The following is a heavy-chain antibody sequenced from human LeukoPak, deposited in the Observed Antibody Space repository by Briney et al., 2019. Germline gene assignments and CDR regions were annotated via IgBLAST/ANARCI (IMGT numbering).Heavy chain of an antibody. CDR2: IIPIFGTA. D-gene: IGHD2-2*01. Sequence: GASVKVSCKASGGTSSSYAISWVRQAPGQGLEWMGGIIPIFGTANYAQKFQGRVTITADKSTSTAYMELSSLRSEDTAVYYCASYCSSTSCYGPYYGMDVWGKGTTVTVSS. CDR3: ASYCSSTSCYGPYYGMDV. J-gene: IGHJ6*04. CDR1: GGTSSSYA. V-gene: IGHV1-69*06.